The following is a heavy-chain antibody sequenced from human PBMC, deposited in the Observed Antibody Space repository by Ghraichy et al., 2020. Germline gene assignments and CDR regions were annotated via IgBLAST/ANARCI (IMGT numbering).Heavy chain of an antibody. D-gene: IGHD6-13*01. CDR2: ISSSSSFI. CDR3: AKDELGYSSSY. CDR1: GFTFSSYT. Sequence: GGSLRLSCAASGFTFSSYTMNWVRQTPGKGLEWVSSISSSSSFIYYADSVKGRFTISRDNAKNSLYLQMNSLRAEDTAVYYCAKDELGYSSSYWGQGTLVTVSS. J-gene: IGHJ4*02. V-gene: IGHV3-21*01.